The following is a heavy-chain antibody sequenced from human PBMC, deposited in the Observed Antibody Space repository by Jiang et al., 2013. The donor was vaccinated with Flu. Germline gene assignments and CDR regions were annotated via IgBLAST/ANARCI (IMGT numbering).Heavy chain of an antibody. V-gene: IGHV4-59*01. D-gene: IGHD6-19*01. CDR1: GGSISSYY. Sequence: PGLVKPSETLSLTCTVSGGSISSYYWSWIRQPPGKGLEWIGYIYYSGSTNYNPSLKSRVTISVDTSKNQFSLKLSSVTAADTALYYCARGLGYSSGWYDYWGQGTLVTVSS. CDR3: ARGLGYSSGWYDY. J-gene: IGHJ4*02. CDR2: IYYSGST.